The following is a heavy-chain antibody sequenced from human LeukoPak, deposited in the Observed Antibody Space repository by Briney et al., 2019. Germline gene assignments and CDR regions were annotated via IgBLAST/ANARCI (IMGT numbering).Heavy chain of an antibody. D-gene: IGHD6-6*01. V-gene: IGHV3-30*04. CDR3: ARDQRVTGRPDIDY. Sequence: GGSLRLSCAASGFMFSSYEMYWVRQAPGKGLEWVAVISYDGSNKYYADSVKGRFTVSRDNAKNTLYLQMNDLRAEDTAMYYCARDQRVTGRPDIDYWGQGTLVIVSS. CDR1: GFMFSSYE. J-gene: IGHJ4*02. CDR2: ISYDGSNK.